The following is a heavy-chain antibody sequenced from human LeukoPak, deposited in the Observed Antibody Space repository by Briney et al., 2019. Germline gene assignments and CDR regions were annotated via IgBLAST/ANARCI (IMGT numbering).Heavy chain of an antibody. J-gene: IGHJ4*02. CDR1: GFTFSNFW. CDR2: IKQDGSEQ. CDR3: AKCQCEDGWTSFRPLDY. V-gene: IGHV3-7*01. D-gene: IGHD5-24*01. Sequence: GGSLRLSCAVSGFTFSNFWMNWVRQAPVKVLEWVANIKQDGSEQNYVDSVKGRFTISRDNAENSLFLHMNSLRAEDTAVYYCAKCQCEDGWTSFRPLDYWGQGTLVTVSS.